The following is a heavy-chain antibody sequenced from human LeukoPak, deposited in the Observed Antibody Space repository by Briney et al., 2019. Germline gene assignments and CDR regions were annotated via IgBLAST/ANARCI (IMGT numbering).Heavy chain of an antibody. V-gene: IGHV3-7*03. D-gene: IGHD2-2*01. CDR2: IKQDGSEK. J-gene: IGHJ6*02. Sequence: PGGSLRLSCAASGFTFSSYWMSWVRQAPGKGLEWVANIKQDGSEKYYVDSVKGRFTISRDNAKNSLYLQMNSLRAEDTALYYCAKGDYCSSVSCYAYYHYGMDVWGQGTTVTVSS. CDR3: AKGDYCSSVSCYAYYHYGMDV. CDR1: GFTFSSYW.